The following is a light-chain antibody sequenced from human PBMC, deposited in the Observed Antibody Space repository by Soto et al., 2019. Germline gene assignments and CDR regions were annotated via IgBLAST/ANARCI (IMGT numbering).Light chain of an antibody. CDR2: KAS. Sequence: DIQMTQSPSTLSASVGDRVTITCRASQSISTWLAWYQRKPGRAPKLLIYKASSLESGVPSRFSGSGSETEFTLTISSLQPDDFATYYCQQYDTSPWTFRHGTKVDIK. V-gene: IGKV1-5*03. J-gene: IGKJ1*01. CDR1: QSISTW. CDR3: QQYDTSPWT.